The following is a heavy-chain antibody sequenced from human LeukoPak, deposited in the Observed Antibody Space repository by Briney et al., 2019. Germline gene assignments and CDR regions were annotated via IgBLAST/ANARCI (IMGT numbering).Heavy chain of an antibody. Sequence: KPSETLSLTCTVSGGSISSYYWSWIRQPAGKGLEWVGRVFASGSTNYNPSLKSRVTISVDTSKNQFSLKLSSVTAADTAVYYCARLRFLEWLLQEFDYWGQGTLVTVSS. V-gene: IGHV4-4*07. J-gene: IGHJ4*02. CDR3: ARLRFLEWLLQEFDY. CDR2: VFASGST. CDR1: GGSISSYY. D-gene: IGHD3-3*01.